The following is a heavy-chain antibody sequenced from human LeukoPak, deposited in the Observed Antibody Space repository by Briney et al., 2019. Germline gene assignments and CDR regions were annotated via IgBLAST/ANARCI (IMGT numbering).Heavy chain of an antibody. Sequence: GGSLRXSCAASGFTFTDYWMHWVRQAPGKGLVWVSRINGDGSGTSYADSVKGRFTISRDNAKNTVYLQMNSLRVEDTAVYYCTRDFYGIDYWGQGTLVTVSS. J-gene: IGHJ4*02. V-gene: IGHV3-74*01. D-gene: IGHD3-10*01. CDR3: TRDFYGIDY. CDR2: INGDGSGT. CDR1: GFTFTDYW.